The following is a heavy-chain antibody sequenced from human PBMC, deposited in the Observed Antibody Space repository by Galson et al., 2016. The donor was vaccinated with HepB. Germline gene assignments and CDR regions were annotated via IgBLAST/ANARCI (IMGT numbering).Heavy chain of an antibody. D-gene: IGHD4/OR15-4a*01. V-gene: IGHV3-23*01. CDR3: ARHLLVGSGALRDVFDI. J-gene: IGHJ3*02. CDR2: ISPSGWSS. Sequence: SLRLSCAASGFTFGSYAMTWVRQAPGKGLTWVSSISPSGWSSHNADSVKGRFTTSRDNSKFTLYLQMNSLRAEDTALYYGARHLLVGSGALRDVFDIWGRGTMVSVSS. CDR1: GFTFGSYA.